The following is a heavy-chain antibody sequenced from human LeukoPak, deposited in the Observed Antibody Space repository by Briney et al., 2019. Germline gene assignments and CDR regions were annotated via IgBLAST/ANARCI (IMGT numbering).Heavy chain of an antibody. D-gene: IGHD6-13*01. Sequence: SETLSLTCAVSGYSISSGYYWGWIRQPPGQGLGWIGSIYHSGSTYYNPSLKSRVTISVDTSKNQFSLKLSSVTAANTAVYYCARYLGSSKFDYWGQGTLVTVSS. CDR3: ARYLGSSKFDY. CDR1: GYSISSGYY. J-gene: IGHJ4*02. V-gene: IGHV4-38-2*01. CDR2: IYHSGST.